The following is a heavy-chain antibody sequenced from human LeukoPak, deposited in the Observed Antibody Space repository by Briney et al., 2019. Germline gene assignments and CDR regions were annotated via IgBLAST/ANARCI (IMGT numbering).Heavy chain of an antibody. D-gene: IGHD2-21*02. J-gene: IGHJ4*02. CDR3: AKDRLLNCRGDCYIFDY. Sequence: GGSLRLSCAASEFTFSSYAMSWVRQAPGKGLEWVSIISGSGDSTYYADSVKGRFTISRDNSKNTLYLQVNGLRTEDTAVYYCAKDRLLNCRGDCYIFDYWGQGTVVTVSS. CDR1: EFTFSSYA. CDR2: ISGSGDST. V-gene: IGHV3-23*01.